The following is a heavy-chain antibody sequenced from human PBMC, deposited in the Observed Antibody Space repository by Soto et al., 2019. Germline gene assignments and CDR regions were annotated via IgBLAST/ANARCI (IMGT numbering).Heavy chain of an antibody. J-gene: IGHJ4*02. V-gene: IGHV1-18*01. CDR3: ARDLGGQIVDY. CDR1: GYTYTSYG. CDR2: ISGYNGNT. D-gene: IGHD1-26*01. Sequence: ASVTVSCKASGYTYTSYGIIWVRQAPGQGLEWMGWISGYNGNTKYAQKLQGRVTMTTDTSTSTAYMELRSLRSDDTAVYYCARDLGGQIVDYWGQGTLVTVSS.